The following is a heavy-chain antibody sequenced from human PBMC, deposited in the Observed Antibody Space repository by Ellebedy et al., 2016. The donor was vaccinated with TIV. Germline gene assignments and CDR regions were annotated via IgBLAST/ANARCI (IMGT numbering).Heavy chain of an antibody. V-gene: IGHV4-59*08. D-gene: IGHD1-1*01. J-gene: IGHJ6*02. Sequence: SETLSLTCSVSGVFINSYFWGWIRQPPGRALEWIGYIYYSGRTNYNPSLKSRVTISVDTSKNQFSLKLSSVTAADTAVYYCARVRRATNGMDVWGQGTTVIVS. CDR1: GVFINSYF. CDR3: ARVRRATNGMDV. CDR2: IYYSGRT.